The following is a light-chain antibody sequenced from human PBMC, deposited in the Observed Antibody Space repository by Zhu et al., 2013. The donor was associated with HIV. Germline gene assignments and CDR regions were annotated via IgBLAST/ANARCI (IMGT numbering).Light chain of an antibody. CDR3: QQYGSSPPLT. V-gene: IGKV3-20*01. CDR2: ETS. CDR1: QSVSSSF. J-gene: IGKJ4*01. Sequence: EIVLTQSPGTLSLSPGDTATLSCRASQSVSSSFLAWYQQKIGQPPRLLMYETSTRAAGIPARFRGSGSGTDFTLTISRMEPDDFAVYYCQQYGSSPPLTFGGGTKVEMK.